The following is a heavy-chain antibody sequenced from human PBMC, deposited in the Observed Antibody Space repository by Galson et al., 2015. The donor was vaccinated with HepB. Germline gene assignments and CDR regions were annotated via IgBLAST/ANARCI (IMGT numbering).Heavy chain of an antibody. J-gene: IGHJ4*02. CDR3: AGRKAAVGCLDS. CDR1: GFTFSNYW. Sequence: SLRLSCAASGFTFSNYWMHWVRQVPGKGLVWVSRINSDGRTTHYADSVKGRFTISRDNAKNTLYLQMNSLRVDDTAIYYCAGRKAAVGCLDSWGQGTLVTVSS. D-gene: IGHD6-13*01. CDR2: INSDGRTT. V-gene: IGHV3-74*01.